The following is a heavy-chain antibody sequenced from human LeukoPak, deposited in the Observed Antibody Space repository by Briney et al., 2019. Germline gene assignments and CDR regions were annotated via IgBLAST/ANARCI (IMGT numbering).Heavy chain of an antibody. D-gene: IGHD3-22*01. V-gene: IGHV4-61*02. Sequence: SETLSLTCTVSGGSLSSGSYYWTWIRQPAGKGLEWIGRIYTSGSTNYNPSLKSRVTISVDTSKNHFSLKLSSVTAADTAVYYCARAGTYYDSRAMDYWGQGTLVTVSS. CDR3: ARAGTYYDSRAMDY. J-gene: IGHJ4*02. CDR1: GGSLSSGSYY. CDR2: IYTSGST.